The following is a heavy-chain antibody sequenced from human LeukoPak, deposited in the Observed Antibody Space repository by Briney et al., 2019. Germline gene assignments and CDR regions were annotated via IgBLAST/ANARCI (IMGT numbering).Heavy chain of an antibody. J-gene: IGHJ4*02. CDR1: GFAFSTFT. V-gene: IGHV3-21*01. D-gene: IGHD2-2*01. CDR3: TRDPGRCISTSCDPDY. Sequence: GGSLRLSCTASGFAFSTFTMNWVRQAPGRGLQWVSSISGTSTYIYYADSVKGRFTISRDNAKNSVYLQMNSLRAEDTAVYYCTRDPGRCISTSCDPDYWGQGTLVTVSS. CDR2: ISGTSTYI.